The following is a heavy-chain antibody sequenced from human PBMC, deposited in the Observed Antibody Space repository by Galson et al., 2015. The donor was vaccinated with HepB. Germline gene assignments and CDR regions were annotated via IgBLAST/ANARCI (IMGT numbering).Heavy chain of an antibody. D-gene: IGHD6-19*01. CDR2: ISINGGST. CDR1: GFTFSSYA. V-gene: IGHV3-23*01. CDR3: AKQGGWFPTSYWYFDL. J-gene: IGHJ2*01. Sequence: SLRLSCAASGFTFSSYAMNWVRQAPGKGLEWVSGISINGGSTYYADSVKGRFTISRDNANKTLYLQMNSLRAEDTAVYFCAKQGGWFPTSYWYFDLWGRGTLVTVSS.